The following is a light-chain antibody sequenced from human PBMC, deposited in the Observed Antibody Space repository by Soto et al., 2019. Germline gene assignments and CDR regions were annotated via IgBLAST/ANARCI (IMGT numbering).Light chain of an antibody. V-gene: IGKV3-11*01. CDR1: QSVSTY. Sequence: EIVLTQSPATLSLSPGERATLSCRASQSVSTYLAWYQQKPGQAPRLLIYDASSGATGIPARFSGSGSGTYFTLTISRLEPEDFAVYYCQQRSNWPLTFGGGTKVEIK. J-gene: IGKJ4*01. CDR3: QQRSNWPLT. CDR2: DAS.